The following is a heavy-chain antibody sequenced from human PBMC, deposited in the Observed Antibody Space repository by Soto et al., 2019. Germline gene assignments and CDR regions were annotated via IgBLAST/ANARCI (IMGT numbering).Heavy chain of an antibody. Sequence: ASVKVSCKASGYTFTSYGISWVRQAPGQGLEWMGWISAYNGNTNYAQKLQGRVTMTTDTSTSTAYMELRSLRSDDTAVYYCARDLEVRGVTYYYYMDVWGKGTTVTVSS. CDR2: ISAYNGNT. CDR3: ARDLEVRGVTYYYYMDV. V-gene: IGHV1-18*01. J-gene: IGHJ6*03. D-gene: IGHD3-10*01. CDR1: GYTFTSYG.